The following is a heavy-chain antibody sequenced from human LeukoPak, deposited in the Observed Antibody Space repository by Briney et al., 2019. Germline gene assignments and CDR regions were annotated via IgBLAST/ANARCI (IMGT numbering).Heavy chain of an antibody. CDR2: LSFDGSNE. Sequence: GRSLRLSCAASGFPFSSYGMHWVRQAPGKGLEWVAVLSFDGSNEYYADSVKGRFTISRDNSKNTLYLQMNSLRVEDTAVYYCAGSWFYRDYFEYWGQGTLVTVSS. CDR1: GFPFSSYG. CDR3: AGSWFYRDYFEY. J-gene: IGHJ4*02. D-gene: IGHD3-10*01. V-gene: IGHV3-30*03.